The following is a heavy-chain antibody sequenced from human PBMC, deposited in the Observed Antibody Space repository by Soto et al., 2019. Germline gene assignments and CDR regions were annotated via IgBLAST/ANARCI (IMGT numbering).Heavy chain of an antibody. CDR1: GGTFSSYA. V-gene: IGHV1-69*13. Sequence: SVKVSCKASGGTFSSYAISWVRQAPGQGLEWMGGIIPIFGTANYAQKFQGRVTITADESTSTAYMELSSLRSEDTAVYYCARDGPMVNPYYYYGMDVWGQGTTVTVSS. CDR3: ARDGPMVNPYYYYGMDV. D-gene: IGHD5-18*01. J-gene: IGHJ6*02. CDR2: IIPIFGTA.